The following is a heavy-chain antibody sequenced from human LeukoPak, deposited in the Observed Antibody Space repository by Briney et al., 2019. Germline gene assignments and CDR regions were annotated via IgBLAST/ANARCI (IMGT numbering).Heavy chain of an antibody. D-gene: IGHD2-21*02. CDR1: GGTFSSYA. CDR2: IIPILGTA. CDR3: ARSCGGDCYSPYYYYGMDV. V-gene: IGHV1-69*13. Sequence: SVKVSCKASGGTFSSYAISWVRQAPRQGLEWMGGIIPILGTANYAQKFQGRVTITADESTSTAYMELSSLRSEDTAVYYCARSCGGDCYSPYYYYGMDVWGQGTTVTVSS. J-gene: IGHJ6*02.